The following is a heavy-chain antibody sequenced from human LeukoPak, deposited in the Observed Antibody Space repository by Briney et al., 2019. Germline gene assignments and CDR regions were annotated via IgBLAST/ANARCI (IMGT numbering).Heavy chain of an antibody. D-gene: IGHD6-6*01. Sequence: GSLRLSCAASGFTFRTYGMHWVRQAPGKGLGWVAFIRFDGSNKYYADSVKGRFTISRDNSKNTLYLQMNSLTTDETAVYYCAKDGASEWVAAPHFDNWGQGTLVTVSS. J-gene: IGHJ4*02. CDR2: IRFDGSNK. CDR3: AKDGASEWVAAPHFDN. V-gene: IGHV3-30*02. CDR1: GFTFRTYG.